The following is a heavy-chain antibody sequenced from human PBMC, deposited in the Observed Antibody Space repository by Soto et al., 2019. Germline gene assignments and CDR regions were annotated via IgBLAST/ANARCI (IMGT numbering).Heavy chain of an antibody. J-gene: IGHJ5*02. CDR3: ARLRIATNNYKWFDP. Sequence: SETRSHTCSVAGASLNSGNYYWSWIRQVPGKGLEWIGHIYVTGAVDYNPALRDRITISQDTSERQFSLNLRLVTAADTAVYYCARLRIATNNYKWFDPWGQGTLVTVSS. V-gene: IGHV4-31*03. CDR2: IYVTGAV. D-gene: IGHD2-21*01. CDR1: GASLNSGNYY.